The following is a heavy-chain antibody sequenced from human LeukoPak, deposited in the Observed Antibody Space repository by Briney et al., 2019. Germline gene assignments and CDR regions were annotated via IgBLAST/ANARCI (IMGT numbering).Heavy chain of an antibody. CDR1: GFTFSSNY. CDR3: AKYFYDYSYYGMDV. J-gene: IGHJ6*02. D-gene: IGHD2/OR15-2a*01. V-gene: IGHV3-66*01. Sequence: GGSLRLSCAASGFTFSSNYMSWVRQAPGKGLGWVSIIYTDGSTYYADSVKGRFTISRDNSKNTLYLQMNSLRAEDTAVYYCAKYFYDYSYYGMDVWGQGTTVTVSS. CDR2: IYTDGST.